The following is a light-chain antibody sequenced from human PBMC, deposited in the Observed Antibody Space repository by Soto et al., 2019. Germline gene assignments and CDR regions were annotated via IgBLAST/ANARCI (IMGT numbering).Light chain of an antibody. CDR2: GST. V-gene: IGLV1-40*01. J-gene: IGLJ1*01. CDR3: QSYDNSLSGYV. Sequence: QSALTQPHSLSGAPGQRGTLSCTGSSSNIGAASDLHWYQQLPGTAPKLLIFGSTNRPSGVPDRFSGSKSGTSASLAITGLQAEDEADYYCQSYDNSLSGYVFGTGTKVTVL. CDR1: SSNIGAASD.